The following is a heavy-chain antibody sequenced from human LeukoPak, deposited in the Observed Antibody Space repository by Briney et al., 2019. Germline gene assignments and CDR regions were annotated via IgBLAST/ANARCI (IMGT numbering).Heavy chain of an antibody. D-gene: IGHD6-19*01. V-gene: IGHV3-23*01. CDR3: AKAATHSSGWYGDDY. CDR1: EFTFSSYA. CDR2: ISGSGGST. Sequence: GGSLRLSCAASEFTFSSYAMSWVRQAPGKGLEWVSAISGSGGSTYYADSVKGRFTISRDNSKNTLYLQMNSLRAEDTAVYYCAKAATHSSGWYGDDYWGQGTLVTVSS. J-gene: IGHJ4*02.